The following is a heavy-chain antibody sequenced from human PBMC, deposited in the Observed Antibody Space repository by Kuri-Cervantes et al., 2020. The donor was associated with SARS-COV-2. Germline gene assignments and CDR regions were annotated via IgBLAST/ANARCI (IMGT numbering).Heavy chain of an antibody. CDR1: GFTFSSYA. CDR2: ISYDGSNK. Sequence: GGSLRLSCAASGFTFSSYAMHWVRQAPGKGLEWVAVISYDGSNKYYADSVKGRFTISRDNSKNTLYLQMNSLRAEDTAVYYCARVGSSYYWGQGTLVTGSS. V-gene: IGHV3-30-3*01. D-gene: IGHD6-19*01. CDR3: ARVGSSYY. J-gene: IGHJ4*02.